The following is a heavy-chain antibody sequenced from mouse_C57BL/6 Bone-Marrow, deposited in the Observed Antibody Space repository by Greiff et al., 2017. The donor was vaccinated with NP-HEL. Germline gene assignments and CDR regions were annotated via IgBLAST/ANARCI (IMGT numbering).Heavy chain of an antibody. V-gene: IGHV1-55*01. CDR2: IYPGSGST. CDR1: GYTFTSYW. J-gene: IGHJ1*03. D-gene: IGHD1-1*01. Sequence: QVQLQQPGAELVKPGASVKMSCKASGYTFTSYWITWVKQRPGQGLEWIGDIYPGSGSTNYNEKFKSKATLTVDTSSSTAYMQLSSLTSEDSAVYYCARKNYGSSCYWYFDVWGTGTTVTVSS. CDR3: ARKNYGSSCYWYFDV.